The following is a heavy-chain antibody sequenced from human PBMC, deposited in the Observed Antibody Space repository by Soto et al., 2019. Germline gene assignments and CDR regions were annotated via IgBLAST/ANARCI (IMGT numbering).Heavy chain of an antibody. V-gene: IGHV3-11*06. J-gene: IGHJ6*02. D-gene: IGHD2-2*01. CDR1: GFTFSDYY. CDR2: ISSSSSYT. CDR3: ERYCSSTSGYGYYYYYGMDV. Sequence: QVQLVESGGGLVKPGGSLRLSCAASGFTFSDYYMSWIRQAPGKGLEWVSYISSSSSYTNYADSVKGRFTISRDNAKNSLYLQMNSLRAEDTAVYYCERYCSSTSGYGYYYYYGMDVWGQGTTVTVSS.